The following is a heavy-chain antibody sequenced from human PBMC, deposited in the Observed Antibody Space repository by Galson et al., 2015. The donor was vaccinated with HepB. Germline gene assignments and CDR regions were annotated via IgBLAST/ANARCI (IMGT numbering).Heavy chain of an antibody. CDR3: AREYRSSGDVFDF. V-gene: IGHV3-7*01. D-gene: IGHD6-6*01. CDR2: IKEDGSEK. CDR1: GFTFSSYW. J-gene: IGHJ3*01. Sequence: CLRLSCAASGFTFSSYWMSWVRQGPGKGLEWVANIKEDGSEKYYVDSVKGRFTISRDNAKNSLNLQMNSLRAEDTAVYYCAREYRSSGDVFDFWGQGTMVSVSS.